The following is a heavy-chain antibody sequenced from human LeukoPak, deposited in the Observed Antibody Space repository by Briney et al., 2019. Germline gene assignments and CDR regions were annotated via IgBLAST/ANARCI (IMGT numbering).Heavy chain of an antibody. CDR2: IKQDGSEK. Sequence: GGSLRLSCAASGFTFSSYWMSWVRQAPGKGLEWVANIKQDGSEKYYVDSVKGRFTISRDNAKNSLYLQMNSLRAEDTAVYYCARDTVFRQNWFDPWGQGTLVTVSS. CDR3: ARDTVFRQNWFDP. CDR1: GFTFSSYW. V-gene: IGHV3-7*01. D-gene: IGHD4-11*01. J-gene: IGHJ5*02.